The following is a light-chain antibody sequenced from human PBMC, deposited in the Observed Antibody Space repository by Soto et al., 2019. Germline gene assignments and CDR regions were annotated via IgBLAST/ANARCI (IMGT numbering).Light chain of an antibody. J-gene: IGKJ2*01. CDR3: QHYYSTPPYT. Sequence: DIVMTQSPDSLAVSLGERATINCKSSQSVLYSSNNKNYLAWYQQKPGQPPKLLIYWASTRESGVPDRFICSGSWTDLFLTISSLLSEDVVVYYYQHYYSTPPYTFGPGTKLEIK. V-gene: IGKV4-1*01. CDR1: QSVLYSSNNKNY. CDR2: WAS.